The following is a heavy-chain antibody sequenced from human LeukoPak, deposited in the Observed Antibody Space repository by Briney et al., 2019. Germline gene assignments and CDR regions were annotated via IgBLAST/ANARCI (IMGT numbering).Heavy chain of an antibody. CDR2: ISSSGTLI. CDR3: ARGLSGVTGYTYGRGIDY. CDR1: GFTFSDYY. Sequence: GGSLRLSCAASGFTFSDYYMSWIRQAPGKGLEWVSYISSSGTLIYYADSVKGRFTISRDNARPSLYLQMNSLRAEDTAVYYCARGLSGVTGYTYGRGIDYWGQGTLVTVSS. D-gene: IGHD5-18*01. V-gene: IGHV3-11*04. J-gene: IGHJ4*02.